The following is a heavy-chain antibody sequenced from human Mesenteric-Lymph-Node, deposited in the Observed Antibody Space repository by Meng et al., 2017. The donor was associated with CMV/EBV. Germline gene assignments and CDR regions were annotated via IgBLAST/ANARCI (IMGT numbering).Heavy chain of an antibody. D-gene: IGHD5-24*01. J-gene: IGHJ6*02. CDR3: ARGGWRGNGMDV. CDR1: GYTFTGYY. Sequence: ASVKVSCKASGYTFTGYYMHWVRQAPGQGLEWMGWINPNSGGTNYAQKFQGRVTITADKSTSTAYMELSSLRSEDTAVYYCARGGWRGNGMDVWGQGTTVTVSS. V-gene: IGHV1-2*02. CDR2: INPNSGGT.